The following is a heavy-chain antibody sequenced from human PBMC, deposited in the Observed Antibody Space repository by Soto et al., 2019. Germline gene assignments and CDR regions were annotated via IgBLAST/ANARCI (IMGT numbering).Heavy chain of an antibody. Sequence: QVQLVQSGAEVKKPGASVKVSCKASGYTFTSYDINWVRQATGQGLEWMGWMNPNSGNTGYAQKFQGRVTITRNTAISTAYMDLSSLRSEDTAVYYCARGGEDCSGGSCYLWFDPWGQGTLVTVSS. V-gene: IGHV1-8*01. J-gene: IGHJ5*02. CDR2: MNPNSGNT. CDR3: ARGGEDCSGGSCYLWFDP. D-gene: IGHD2-15*01. CDR1: GYTFTSYD.